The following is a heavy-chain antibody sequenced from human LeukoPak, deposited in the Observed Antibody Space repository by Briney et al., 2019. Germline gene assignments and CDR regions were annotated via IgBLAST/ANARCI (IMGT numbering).Heavy chain of an antibody. CDR1: GGSISSGGYY. Sequence: SETLSLTCTVSGGSISSGGYYWSWIRQPPGKGLEWIGYIYHSGSTYYNPSLKSRVTISVDTSKNQFSLKLSSVTAADTAVYYCARGAPMYYYYYYMDVWGKGTTVTVSS. CDR3: ARGAPMYYYYYYMDV. V-gene: IGHV4-30-2*01. J-gene: IGHJ6*03. CDR2: IYHSGST.